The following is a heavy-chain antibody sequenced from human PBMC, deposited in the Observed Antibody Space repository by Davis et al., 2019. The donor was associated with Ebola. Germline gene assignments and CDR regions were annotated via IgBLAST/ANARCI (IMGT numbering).Heavy chain of an antibody. CDR1: GFPFSSYT. V-gene: IGHV3-48*02. J-gene: IGHJ3*02. Sequence: GRPLRPSFVALGFPFSSYTMNWVRQAPGKRLEWVSYISSSSSTIYYADSVKGRFTISRDNAKNSLYLQMNSLRDEDTAVYYCARDRWGDYHAFDIWVQGTTVTVSS. CDR3: ARDRWGDYHAFDI. D-gene: IGHD4-17*01. CDR2: ISSSSSTI.